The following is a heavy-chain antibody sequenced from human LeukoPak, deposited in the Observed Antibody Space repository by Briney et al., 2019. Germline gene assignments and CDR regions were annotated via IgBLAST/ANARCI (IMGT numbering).Heavy chain of an antibody. CDR1: GYTFTSYY. Sequence: ASVKVSCKASGYTFTSYYMHWLRQAPGQGLEWMGIINPSGGSTSYAQKFQGRVTMTRDTSTSTVYMELSSLRSEDTAVYYCARDGRSSGWYYYYYYYMDVWGKGTTVTVSS. CDR3: ARDGRSSGWYYYYYYYMDV. D-gene: IGHD6-19*01. CDR2: INPSGGST. J-gene: IGHJ6*03. V-gene: IGHV1-46*01.